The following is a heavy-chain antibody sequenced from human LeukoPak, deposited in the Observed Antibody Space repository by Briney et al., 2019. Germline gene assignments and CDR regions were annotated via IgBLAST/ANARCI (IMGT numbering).Heavy chain of an antibody. CDR2: ISYDGSNK. D-gene: IGHD2-2*01. V-gene: IGHV3-30*18. J-gene: IGHJ4*02. Sequence: GGSLRLSCAASGFTFSSYGMHWVRQAPGKGLEWVAVISYDGSNKYYADSVKGRFTISKDNYKNTLYLQMNSLRAEDTAVYYCAKDWPCSSTSCWNYWGQGTLVTVSS. CDR3: AKDWPCSSTSCWNY. CDR1: GFTFSSYG.